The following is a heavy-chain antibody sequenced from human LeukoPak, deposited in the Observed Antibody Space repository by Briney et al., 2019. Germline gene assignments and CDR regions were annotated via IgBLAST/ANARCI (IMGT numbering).Heavy chain of an antibody. CDR3: ARDPRITILGVVIDAFDI. V-gene: IGHV1-18*01. CDR1: GYTFTSYG. D-gene: IGHD3-3*01. CDR2: ISAYNGNT. J-gene: IGHJ3*02. Sequence: ASVKVSCKASGYTFTSYGISWVRQAPGQGLEWMGWISAYNGNTNYAQKLQGRVTMTTDTSTSTAYMELRSLRSDDTAVYYCARDPRITILGVVIDAFDIWGQGTMVTVSS.